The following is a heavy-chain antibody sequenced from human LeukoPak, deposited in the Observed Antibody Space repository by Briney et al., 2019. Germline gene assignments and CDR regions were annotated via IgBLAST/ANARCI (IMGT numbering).Heavy chain of an antibody. D-gene: IGHD6-13*01. CDR3: AKDLGSSWLADFYSYGMDV. V-gene: IGHV3-30*18. CDR2: ISYDGRIK. CDR1: GYTFSDYA. Sequence: PGGSLRLSCAASGYTFSDYAVHWVRQAPGKGLEWVAVISYDGRIKYYADSVKGRFTISRDNFKNTLYLQMNSLRPEDTAPYYCAKDLGSSWLADFYSYGMDVWGQGTTVTVSS. J-gene: IGHJ6*02.